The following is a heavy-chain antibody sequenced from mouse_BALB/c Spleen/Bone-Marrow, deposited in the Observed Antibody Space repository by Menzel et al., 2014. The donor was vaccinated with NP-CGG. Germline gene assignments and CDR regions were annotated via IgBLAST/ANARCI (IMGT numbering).Heavy chain of an antibody. CDR1: GFTFNNYA. J-gene: IGHJ3*01. CDR2: ISSGGGYI. V-gene: IGHV5-9-3*01. D-gene: IGHD2-3*01. Sequence: EVKLVESGGGLVKPGGALNLSCAASGFTFNNYAMSWVRQTPERRLEWVATISSGGGYIYYPDSVKGQFTISRDNAKNTLYLQMSSMRSEDTAMYYCSRQDSIYDGYYGGFAYWGQGTLVTVSA. CDR3: SRQDSIYDGYYGGFAY.